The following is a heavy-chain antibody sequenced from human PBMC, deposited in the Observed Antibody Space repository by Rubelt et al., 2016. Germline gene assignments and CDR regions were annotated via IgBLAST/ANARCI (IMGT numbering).Heavy chain of an antibody. CDR2: IFSNDEK. V-gene: IGHV2-26*01. D-gene: IGHD5-12*01. CDR3: ARSPTGDLVGHFDY. Sequence: QVTLKESGPVLVKPTETLTLTCTVSGFSLGNARMGVSWIRQPPGKALEWLAHIFSNDEKSYSTSLKSRLTIPKDTAKSQVVLTMTNMDPVDTATYYCARSPTGDLVGHFDYWGQGTLVTVSS. J-gene: IGHJ4*02. CDR1: GFSLGNARMG.